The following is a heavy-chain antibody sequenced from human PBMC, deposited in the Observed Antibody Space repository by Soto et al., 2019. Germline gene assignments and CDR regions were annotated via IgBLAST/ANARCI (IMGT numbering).Heavy chain of an antibody. CDR3: AINGAYGGGDCYSNY. J-gene: IGHJ4*02. CDR2: IIPILGIA. Sequence: QVQLVQSGAEVKKPGSSVKVSCKASGGTFSSYTISWVRQAPGQGLEWMGRIIPILGIANYAQKFQGRVTITADKSTSTAYLELSSLRSEDTAVYYCAINGAYGGGDCYSNYWGQGTLVTVSS. V-gene: IGHV1-69*02. CDR1: GGTFSSYT. D-gene: IGHD2-21*02.